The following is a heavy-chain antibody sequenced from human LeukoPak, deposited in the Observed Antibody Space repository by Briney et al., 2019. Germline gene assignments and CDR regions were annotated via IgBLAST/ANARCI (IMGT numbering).Heavy chain of an antibody. D-gene: IGHD3-9*01. CDR1: GFTFSSYG. Sequence: GGSLRLSCAASGFTFSSYGMHWVRQAPGKGVEWVAVISYDGSNKYYADSVKGRFTISRDNSKNTLYLQMNSLRAEDTAVYYCAKDRGYYDISTPLDYWGQGTLVTVSS. J-gene: IGHJ4*02. V-gene: IGHV3-30*18. CDR3: AKDRGYYDISTPLDY. CDR2: ISYDGSNK.